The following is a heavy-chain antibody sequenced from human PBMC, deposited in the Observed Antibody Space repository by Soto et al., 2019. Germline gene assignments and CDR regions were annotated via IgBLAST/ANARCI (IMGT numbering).Heavy chain of an antibody. CDR3: ARDGVRGPPAAPTFGDY. V-gene: IGHV1-2*02. CDR1: GYTFIAHY. CDR2: INPNSGGT. D-gene: IGHD3-10*01. J-gene: IGHJ4*02. Sequence: ASVKVSCKASGYTFIAHYMHWVRQAPGQGLEWMGWINPNSGGTNFARKFRGRVTMTRDTSISTAYMELSRLRSDDTAVYYCARDGVRGPPAAPTFGDYWGQGTLVTVSS.